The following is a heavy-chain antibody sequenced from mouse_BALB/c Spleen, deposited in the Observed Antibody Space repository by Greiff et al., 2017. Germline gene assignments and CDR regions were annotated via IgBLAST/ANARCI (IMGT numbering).Heavy chain of an antibody. CDR3: ARERGYDYDVDY. Sequence: EVKLQESGPGLVKPSQSLSLTCSVTGYSITSGYYWNWIRQFPGNKLEWMGFISYDGSNNYNPSLKNRISITLDTSKNHFFLKLNSVTTEDTATDYCARERGYDYDVDYWGQGTTLTVSS. CDR2: ISYDGSN. V-gene: IGHV3-6*02. D-gene: IGHD2-4*01. CDR1: GYSITSGYY. J-gene: IGHJ2*01.